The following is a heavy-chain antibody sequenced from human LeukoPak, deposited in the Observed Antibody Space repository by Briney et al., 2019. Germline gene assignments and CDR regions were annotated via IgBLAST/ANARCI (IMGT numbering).Heavy chain of an antibody. Sequence: GGSLRLSCAASGFTFSSYWMSWGRQAPGKGLEWVANIKQDGSEKYYVDSVKGRFTISRDNAKNSLYLQTNSLRAEDTAVYYCARRALRYCSSTSCPAQYYGVDVWGKGTTVTVSS. V-gene: IGHV3-7*03. CDR3: ARRALRYCSSTSCPAQYYGVDV. CDR2: IKQDGSEK. D-gene: IGHD2-2*01. CDR1: GFTFSSYW. J-gene: IGHJ6*04.